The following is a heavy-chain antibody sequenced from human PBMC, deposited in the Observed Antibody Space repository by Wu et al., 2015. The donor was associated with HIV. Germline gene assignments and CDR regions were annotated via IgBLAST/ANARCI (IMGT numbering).Heavy chain of an antibody. Sequence: QVQLVQSGAEVKKPGSSVKVSCKASGGTFSSYAISWVRQAPGQGLEWMGGIIPIFGTANYAQKFQGRVTITTDESTSTAYMELSSLRSEDTAVYYCARPKRTETNYDMYGMDVWGQGDHGHRLL. CDR2: IIPIFGTA. D-gene: IGHD3-9*01. J-gene: IGHJ6*02. V-gene: IGHV1-69*05. CDR1: GGTFSSYA. CDR3: ARPKRTETNYDMYGMDV.